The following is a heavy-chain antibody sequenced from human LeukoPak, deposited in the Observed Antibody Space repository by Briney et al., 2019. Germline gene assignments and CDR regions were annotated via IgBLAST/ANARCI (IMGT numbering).Heavy chain of an antibody. Sequence: KSGGSLRLSCAASGFTFSSYSMNWVRQAPGKGLEWVSSISGISSYIYYADSVKGRFTISRDNSKNTLYLQMNSLRAEDTAVYYCAKKSQYYDILTGPTNWFDPWGQGTLVTVSS. D-gene: IGHD3-9*01. CDR1: GFTFSSYS. J-gene: IGHJ5*02. CDR2: ISGISSYI. CDR3: AKKSQYYDILTGPTNWFDP. V-gene: IGHV3-21*04.